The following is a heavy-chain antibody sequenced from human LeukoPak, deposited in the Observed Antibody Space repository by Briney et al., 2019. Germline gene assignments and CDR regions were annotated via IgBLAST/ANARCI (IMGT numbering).Heavy chain of an antibody. CDR3: ARTNGDLDY. CDR2: MNPKSGYA. J-gene: IGHJ4*02. Sequence: GASVKVSCKTFGYTFINYDINWLRQATGQRLEWAGWMNPKSGYAGSAQKFQGRVTMTRDTSISTAYMELRSLTSEDTAVYYCARTNGDLDYWGQGTLLTVSS. CDR1: GYTFINYD. V-gene: IGHV1-8*01.